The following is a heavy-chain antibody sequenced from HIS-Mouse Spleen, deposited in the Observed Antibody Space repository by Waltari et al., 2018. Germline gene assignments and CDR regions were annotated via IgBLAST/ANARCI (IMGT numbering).Heavy chain of an antibody. V-gene: IGHV4-39*07. CDR3: AREIPYSSSWYDWYFDL. CDR1: GGSISSSSYY. Sequence: QLQLQESGPGLVKPSETLSLTCTVSGGSISSSSYYWGCIRQPPGKGLEWIGSIYYRGSTYYNPSLKSRVTISVDTAKNQFSLKLSSVTAADTAVYYCAREIPYSSSWYDWYFDLWGRGTLVTVAS. J-gene: IGHJ2*01. D-gene: IGHD6-13*01. CDR2: IYYRGST.